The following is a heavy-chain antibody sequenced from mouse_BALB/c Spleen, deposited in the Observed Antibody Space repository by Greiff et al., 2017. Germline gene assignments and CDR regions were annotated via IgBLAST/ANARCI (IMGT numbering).Heavy chain of an antibody. D-gene: IGHD2-14*01. J-gene: IGHJ4*01. CDR1: GFSLTSYG. CDR2: IWSDGST. CDR3: ARQNRYDGGYAMDY. V-gene: IGHV2-6-2*01. Sequence: VMLVESGPDLVAPSQSLSITCTVSGFSLTSYGVHWVRQPPGKGLEWLVVIWSDGSTTYNSALKSRLSISKDNSKSQVFLKMNSLQTDDTAMYYCARQNRYDGGYAMDYWGQGTSVTVSS.